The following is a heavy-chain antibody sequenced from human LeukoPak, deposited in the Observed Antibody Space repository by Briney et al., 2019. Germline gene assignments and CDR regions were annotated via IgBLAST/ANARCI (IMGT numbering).Heavy chain of an antibody. D-gene: IGHD3-3*01. V-gene: IGHV4-34*01. Sequence: SETLSLTCAVYGGSFSGYYWSWIRQPPGKGLEWIGEINHSGSTNYNPSLKSRVTISVDTSKNQFSLKLSSVTAADTAVYYCARLHYDFWSGYYFGWFDPWGQGTLVTVSS. CDR3: ARLHYDFWSGYYFGWFDP. CDR1: GGSFSGYY. CDR2: INHSGST. J-gene: IGHJ5*02.